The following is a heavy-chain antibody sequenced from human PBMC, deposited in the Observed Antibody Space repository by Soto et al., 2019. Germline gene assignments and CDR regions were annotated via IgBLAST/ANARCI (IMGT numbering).Heavy chain of an antibody. CDR3: AGGLEMATIFFPQDYFDY. CDR2: IIPIFGTA. Sequence: QVQLVQSGAEVKKPGSSVKVSCKASGGTFSSYAISWVRQAPGQGLEWMGGIIPIFGTANYAQKFQGRVTITADESTSTAYMERSSLRSEDTAVYYCAGGLEMATIFFPQDYFDYWGQGTLVTVSS. V-gene: IGHV1-69*01. CDR1: GGTFSSYA. J-gene: IGHJ4*02. D-gene: IGHD5-12*01.